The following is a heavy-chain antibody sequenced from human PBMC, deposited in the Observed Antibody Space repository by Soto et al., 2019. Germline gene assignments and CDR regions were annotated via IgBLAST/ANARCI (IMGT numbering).Heavy chain of an antibody. Sequence: SETLSLTCTVSGGSISSGDYYWSWIRQPPGKGLEWIGYIYYSGSTNYNPSLKSRVTISVDTSKNQFSLKLSSVTAADTAVYYCARPLYSYGPMDVWGQGTTVTVSS. J-gene: IGHJ6*02. D-gene: IGHD5-18*01. CDR2: IYYSGST. V-gene: IGHV4-61*08. CDR1: GGSISSGDYY. CDR3: ARPLYSYGPMDV.